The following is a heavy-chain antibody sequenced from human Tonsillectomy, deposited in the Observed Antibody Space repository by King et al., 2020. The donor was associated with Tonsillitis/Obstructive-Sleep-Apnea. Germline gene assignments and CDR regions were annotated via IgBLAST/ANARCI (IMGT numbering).Heavy chain of an antibody. J-gene: IGHJ4*02. CDR3: ARRRITVAPDY. Sequence: QLQESGPGVVTPSGTLSLTCAVSDASFSHTPWYNWVCQPPGKGLEWLGEIYHTGVTNYNPSLSGRVTISVDKSKNHFSLNLTSVTAADTAVYFCARRRITVAPDYWGQGILVTVS. V-gene: IGHV4-4*02. D-gene: IGHD1-20*01. CDR2: IYHTGVT. CDR1: DASFSHTPW.